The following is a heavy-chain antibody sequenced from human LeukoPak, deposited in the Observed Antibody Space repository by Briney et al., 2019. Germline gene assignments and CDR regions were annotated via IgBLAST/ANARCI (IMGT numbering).Heavy chain of an antibody. V-gene: IGHV3-11*01. CDR3: ARDVEMATIAVDY. CDR1: GFTFSDYY. CDR2: ISSCGSTI. Sequence: PGGSLRLSCAASGFTFSDYYMSWIRQAPGKGLEWVSYISSCGSTIYYADSVKGRFTISRDNAKNSLYLQMNSLRAEDTAVYYCARDVEMATIAVDYWGQGTLVTVSS. J-gene: IGHJ4*02. D-gene: IGHD5-24*01.